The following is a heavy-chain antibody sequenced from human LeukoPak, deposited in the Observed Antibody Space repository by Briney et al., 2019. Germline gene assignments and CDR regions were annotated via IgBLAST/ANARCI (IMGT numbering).Heavy chain of an antibody. D-gene: IGHD3-22*01. Sequence: SETLSLTCAVYGGSFSGYYWSWIRQPPGKGLEWIGEINHSGSTNYNPSLKSRVTISVDTSKNQFSLKLSSVTAADTAVYYCARCTSLAPLGVVVTRCYFDYWGQGTLVTVSS. CDR1: GGSFSGYY. CDR3: ARCTSLAPLGVVVTRCYFDY. J-gene: IGHJ4*02. CDR2: INHSGST. V-gene: IGHV4-34*01.